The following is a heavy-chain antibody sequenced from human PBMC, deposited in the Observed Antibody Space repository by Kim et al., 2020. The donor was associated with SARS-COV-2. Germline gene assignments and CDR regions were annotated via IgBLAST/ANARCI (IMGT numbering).Heavy chain of an antibody. CDR3: ARGGVPYAFDI. J-gene: IGHJ3*02. V-gene: IGHV3-74*01. D-gene: IGHD3-10*01. CDR1: GFTFSHYW. Sequence: GGSLRLSCAASGFTFSHYWMHWVRQAPGQGLVWVSYFSSDGRSTSYADSVKGRFTISRDNAKNTLYLQMNSLRADDTAVYYCARGGVPYAFDIWGQGTMVTVSS. CDR2: FSSDGRST.